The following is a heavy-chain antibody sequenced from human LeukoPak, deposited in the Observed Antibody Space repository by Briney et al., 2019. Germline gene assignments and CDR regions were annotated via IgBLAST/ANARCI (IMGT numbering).Heavy chain of an antibody. Sequence: GSSVKVSCKASGGTFSSYAISWVRQAPGQGLEWMGGIIPIFGTANYAQKFQGRVTITADKSTSTAYMELSSLRSEDTAVYYCAGGPLPAAGEYFQHWGQGTLVTVSS. CDR1: GGTFSSYA. J-gene: IGHJ1*01. CDR2: IIPIFGTA. D-gene: IGHD6-13*01. V-gene: IGHV1-69*06. CDR3: AGGPLPAAGEYFQH.